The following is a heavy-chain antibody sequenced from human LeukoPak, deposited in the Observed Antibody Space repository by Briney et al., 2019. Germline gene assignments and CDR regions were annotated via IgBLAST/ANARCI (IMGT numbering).Heavy chain of an antibody. V-gene: IGHV3-30*18. J-gene: IGHJ4*02. CDR1: GFTFSSYG. Sequence: GGSLRLSCAASGFTFSSYGMHWVRQAPGKGLEWVAVISYDGSNKYYADSVKGRFTISRDNSKNTLYLQMNSLRAEDTAVYYCAKSGGYYSYYFDYWGQGTLVTVSP. CDR3: AKSGGYYSYYFDY. D-gene: IGHD3-22*01. CDR2: ISYDGSNK.